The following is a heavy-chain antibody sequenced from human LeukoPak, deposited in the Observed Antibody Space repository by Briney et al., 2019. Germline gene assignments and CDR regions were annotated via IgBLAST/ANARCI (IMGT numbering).Heavy chain of an antibody. Sequence: ASVKVSCKASGYTFTSYGISWVRQAPGQGLEWMGWISACNGNTNYAQKLQGRVTMTTDTSTSTAYMELSSLRSEDTAVYYCARGLNYGDYGDYWGQGTLVTVSS. J-gene: IGHJ4*02. CDR2: ISACNGNT. D-gene: IGHD4-17*01. CDR1: GYTFTSYG. V-gene: IGHV1-18*01. CDR3: ARGLNYGDYGDY.